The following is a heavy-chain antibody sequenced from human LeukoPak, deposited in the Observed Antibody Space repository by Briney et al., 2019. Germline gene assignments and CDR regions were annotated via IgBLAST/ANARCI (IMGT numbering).Heavy chain of an antibody. CDR1: GYSISSGYY. Sequence: SETLSLTCTVSGYSISSGYYWGWIRQPPGKGLEWIGSIYHSGSTYYNPSLKSRVTISVDTSKNQFSLKLSSVTAADTAVYYCARAGIMVDWGQGTMVTVSS. CDR2: IYHSGST. CDR3: ARAGIMVD. D-gene: IGHD3-10*01. J-gene: IGHJ3*01. V-gene: IGHV4-38-2*02.